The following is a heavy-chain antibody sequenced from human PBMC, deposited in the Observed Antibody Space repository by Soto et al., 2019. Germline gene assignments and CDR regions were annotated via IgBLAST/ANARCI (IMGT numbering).Heavy chain of an antibody. V-gene: IGHV3-30*18. J-gene: IGHJ6*02. CDR1: GFTFSKFG. Sequence: QVQLVESGGGVVQPGGSLRLSCEASGFTFSKFGIHWVRQAPGKGLEWVAVVSYDGSFKYYADSVKGRFTISRDNSKNTLYLQMNRLRPEDTALYYCAKDSDQLLFDYYYCGMDVWGQGTTVTVSS. CDR3: AKDSDQLLFDYYYCGMDV. D-gene: IGHD2-2*01. CDR2: VSYDGSFK.